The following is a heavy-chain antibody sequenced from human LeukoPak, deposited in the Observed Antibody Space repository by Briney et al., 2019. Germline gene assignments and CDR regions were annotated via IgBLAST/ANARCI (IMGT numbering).Heavy chain of an antibody. V-gene: IGHV5-10-1*01. D-gene: IGHD1-7*01. CDR3: AAIAPVVGLPDYYGMDV. J-gene: IGHJ6*04. CDR1: GYSFTSYW. CDR2: IDPSDSYT. Sequence: GESLKISCKGSGYSFTSYWISWVRQMPGKGLEWMGRIDPSDSYTNYSPSFQGHVTISADKSISTAYLQWSSLKASDTAMYYCAAIAPVVGLPDYYGMDVWGKGTTVTVSS.